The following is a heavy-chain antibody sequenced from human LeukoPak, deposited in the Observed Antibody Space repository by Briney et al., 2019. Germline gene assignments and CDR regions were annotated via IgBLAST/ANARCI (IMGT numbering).Heavy chain of an antibody. V-gene: IGHV3-23*01. CDR1: GFTFGSYA. CDR3: AKSQPSAISWFDP. Sequence: GESLKISCAASGFTFGSYAMNWVRQAPGKGLEWVSAVSGSGESIYYADSVKGRFTISRDNSKNTLYLQMNSLRAEDTAVYYCAKSQPSAISWFDPWGQGTLVTASS. J-gene: IGHJ5*02. CDR2: VSGSGESI. D-gene: IGHD2-2*02.